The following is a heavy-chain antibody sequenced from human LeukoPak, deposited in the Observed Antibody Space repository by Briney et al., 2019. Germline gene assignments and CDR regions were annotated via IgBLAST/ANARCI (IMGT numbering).Heavy chain of an antibody. D-gene: IGHD3-22*01. CDR2: INHSGST. Sequence: SETLSLTCAVYGGSFSGYYWSWIRQPPGKGLEWIGEINHSGSTNYNPSLKSRVTISVDTSKNQFSLKLSSVTAADTAVYYCARGGLGWLLLRRYNYYHYMDVWGKGTTVTVSS. CDR3: ARGGLGWLLLRRYNYYHYMDV. J-gene: IGHJ6*03. CDR1: GGSFSGYY. V-gene: IGHV4-34*01.